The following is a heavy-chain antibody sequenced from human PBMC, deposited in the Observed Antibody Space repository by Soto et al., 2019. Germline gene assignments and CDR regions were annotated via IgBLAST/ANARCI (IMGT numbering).Heavy chain of an antibody. CDR3: ARGNDSSGSFDY. J-gene: IGHJ4*02. CDR1: GGSISSGGYS. CDR2: IYHSGST. D-gene: IGHD3-22*01. V-gene: IGHV4-30-2*01. Sequence: KPSETLSLTCAVPGGSISSGGYSWSWIRQPPGKGLEWIGYIYHSGSTYYNPSLKSRVTISVDRSKNQFSLKLSSVTAADTAVYYCARGNDSSGSFDYWGQGTLVTVSS.